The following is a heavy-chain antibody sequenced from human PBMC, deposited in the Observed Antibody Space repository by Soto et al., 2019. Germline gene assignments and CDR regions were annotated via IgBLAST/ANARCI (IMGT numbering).Heavy chain of an antibody. CDR3: ARGRPPFVWGSYRYDYYFDY. V-gene: IGHV4-34*01. D-gene: IGHD3-16*02. Sequence: QVQLQQWGAGLLKPSETLSLTCAVYGGSFSGYYWSWIRQPPGKGLEWIGEINHSGSTNYNPSLKSRVTISVDTSKNHFSLKLSSVTAADTAVYYCARGRPPFVWGSYRYDYYFDYWGQGTLVTVSS. CDR1: GGSFSGYY. J-gene: IGHJ4*02. CDR2: INHSGST.